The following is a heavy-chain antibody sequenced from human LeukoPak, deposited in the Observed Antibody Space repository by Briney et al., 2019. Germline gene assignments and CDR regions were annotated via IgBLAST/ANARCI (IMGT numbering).Heavy chain of an antibody. CDR1: GFTVSSNY. J-gene: IGHJ4*02. CDR2: IYSGGSI. V-gene: IGHV3-66*01. CDR3: ARDKTAMADPFDY. Sequence: SGGSLRLSCAASGFTVSSNYMNWVRQAPGKGLEWVSVIYSGGSIYYADSVKGRFTISRDNSKNTVYLQMNSLRAEDTAVYYCARDKTAMADPFDYWGQGTLVTVSS. D-gene: IGHD6-19*01.